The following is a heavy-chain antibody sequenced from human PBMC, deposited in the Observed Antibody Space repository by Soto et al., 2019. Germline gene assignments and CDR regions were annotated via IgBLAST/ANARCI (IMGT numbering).Heavy chain of an antibody. V-gene: IGHV3-13*05. CDR2: IGTAGDP. Sequence: GSLRLSCVASGFILSGYDMHWVRQATGEGLEWVSAIGTAGDPYYSGSVKGRFTISRGNAENSVYLQMNSLRAGDTAVYYCARAGYDSSGYYFYAMDVWGPGTMVTVSS. D-gene: IGHD3-22*01. CDR3: ARAGYDSSGYYFYAMDV. J-gene: IGHJ6*02. CDR1: GFILSGYD.